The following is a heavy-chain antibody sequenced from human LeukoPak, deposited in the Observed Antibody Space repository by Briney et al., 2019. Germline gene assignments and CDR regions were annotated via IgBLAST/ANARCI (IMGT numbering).Heavy chain of an antibody. Sequence: PGGSLRLSCAAPGFTFSSYCMHWVRQPPGKGLEWVEVIWYDGSNKYYADSVRGRFIIARDNSKNTLYLQMNSLRAEHTAVYYCASCPYYYDSSGYFYWGQGTLVTVSS. CDR3: ASCPYYYDSSGYFY. V-gene: IGHV3-33*01. CDR1: GFTFSSYC. CDR2: IWYDGSNK. J-gene: IGHJ4*02. D-gene: IGHD3-22*01.